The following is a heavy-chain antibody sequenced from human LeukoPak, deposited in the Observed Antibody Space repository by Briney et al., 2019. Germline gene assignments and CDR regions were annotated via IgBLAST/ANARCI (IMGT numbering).Heavy chain of an antibody. V-gene: IGHV3-9*01. CDR2: ISWNSGSI. CDR1: GFTFDDYA. D-gene: IGHD6-13*01. CDR3: AKDMRYSSSWLFDY. J-gene: IGHJ4*02. Sequence: GRSLRLSCAASGFTFDDYAMHWVRQAPRKGLGWVSGISWNSGSIGYADSVKGRFTISRDNAKNSLYLQMNSLRAEDTALYYCAKDMRYSSSWLFDYWGQGTLVTVSS.